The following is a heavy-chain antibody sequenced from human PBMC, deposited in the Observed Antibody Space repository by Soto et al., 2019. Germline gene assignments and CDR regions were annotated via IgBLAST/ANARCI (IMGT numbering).Heavy chain of an antibody. CDR3: ATYCSGGSCYLDY. CDR2: IYYSGST. CDR1: GGSISSGGYS. V-gene: IGHV4-31*11. D-gene: IGHD2-15*01. Sequence: PSETRSLTCAVSGGSISSGGYSWSWIRQHPGKGLEWIGYIYYSGSTYYNPSLKSRVTISVDTSKNQFSLKLSSVTAADTAVYYCATYCSGGSCYLDYWDQGTLVTVSS. J-gene: IGHJ4*02.